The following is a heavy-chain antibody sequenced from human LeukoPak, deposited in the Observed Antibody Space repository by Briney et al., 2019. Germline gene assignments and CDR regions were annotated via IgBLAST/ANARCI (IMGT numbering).Heavy chain of an antibody. J-gene: IGHJ4*02. V-gene: IGHV1-2*02. Sequence: ASVKVSCKASGYTFTDYHMHWVRQAPGQGLEWMGWVNPNSGGTNYAQRLQGRVTMTTDTSTSTAYMELRSLRSDDTAVYYCARVKARSGSYSLDYWGQGTLVTVSS. CDR3: ARVKARSGSYSLDY. CDR1: GYTFTDYH. D-gene: IGHD1-26*01. CDR2: VNPNSGGT.